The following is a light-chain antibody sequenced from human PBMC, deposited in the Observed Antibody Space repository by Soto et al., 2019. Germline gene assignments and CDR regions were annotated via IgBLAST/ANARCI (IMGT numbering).Light chain of an antibody. CDR3: QSYDSSLSGYV. Sequence: QSVLTQPPSVSEAPGQRVTISCTGSSSNIGAGYEAHWYQQVPGTAPKLLIYETNNRPSGVPDRFSGSKSGTSASLAITGRQAEDEAEYYCQSYDSSLSGYVFGTGTKVTVL. J-gene: IGLJ1*01. V-gene: IGLV1-40*01. CDR2: ETN. CDR1: SSNIGAGYE.